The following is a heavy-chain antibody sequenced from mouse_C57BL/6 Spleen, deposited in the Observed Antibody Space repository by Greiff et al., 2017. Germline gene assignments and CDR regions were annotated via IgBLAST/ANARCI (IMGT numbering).Heavy chain of an antibody. CDR3: ARRSYGSFDY. V-gene: IGHV5-17*01. J-gene: IGHJ2*01. Sequence: EVHLVESGGGLVKPGGSLKLSCAASGFTFSDYGMHWVRQAPEKGLEWVAYISSGSSTIYYADTVKGRFTISRDNAKNTVCLQMTSLRSEDTAMYYCARRSYGSFDYWGQGTTLTVSA. CDR1: GFTFSDYG. CDR2: ISSGSSTI. D-gene: IGHD1-1*02.